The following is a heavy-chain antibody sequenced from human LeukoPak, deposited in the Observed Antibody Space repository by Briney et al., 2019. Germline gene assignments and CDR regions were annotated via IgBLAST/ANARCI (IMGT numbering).Heavy chain of an antibody. CDR3: ATPNVLRYFDWLEGFDY. CDR1: GYTLTELF. Sequence: ASVKVSCKVSGYTLTELFMHWVRQAPGKGLEGMGGFDPEDGETIYAQKFQGRVTMTEDTSTDTAYMELSSLRSEDTAVYYCATPNVLRYFDWLEGFDYWGQGTLVTVSS. V-gene: IGHV1-24*01. J-gene: IGHJ4*02. D-gene: IGHD3-9*01. CDR2: FDPEDGET.